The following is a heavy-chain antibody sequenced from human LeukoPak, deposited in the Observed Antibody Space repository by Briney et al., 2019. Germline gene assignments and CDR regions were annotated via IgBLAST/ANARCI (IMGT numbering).Heavy chain of an antibody. CDR1: GFTVSSNY. Sequence: GGSLRLSCAASGFTVSSNYMSWVRQAPGKGLEWVSGISWNSGSIGYADSVKGRFTISRDNSKNTLYLQMNSLRAEDTAVYYCARDFSIAAPTGWFDPWGQGTLVTVSS. V-gene: IGHV3-53*01. J-gene: IGHJ5*02. CDR2: ISWNSGSI. CDR3: ARDFSIAAPTGWFDP. D-gene: IGHD6-13*01.